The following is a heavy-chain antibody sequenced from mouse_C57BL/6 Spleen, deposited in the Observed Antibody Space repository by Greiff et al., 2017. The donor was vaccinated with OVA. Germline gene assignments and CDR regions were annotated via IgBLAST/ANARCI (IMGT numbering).Heavy chain of an antibody. Sequence: QVQLKQPGAELVKPGASVKLSCKASGYTFTSYWMQWVKQRPGQGLEWIGEIDPSDSYTNYNQKFKGKATLTVDTSSSTAYMQLSSLTSEDSAVYYCARRVTGDAMDYWGQGTSVTVSS. D-gene: IGHD4-1*01. J-gene: IGHJ4*01. CDR3: ARRVTGDAMDY. CDR1: GYTFTSYW. CDR2: IDPSDSYT. V-gene: IGHV1-50*01.